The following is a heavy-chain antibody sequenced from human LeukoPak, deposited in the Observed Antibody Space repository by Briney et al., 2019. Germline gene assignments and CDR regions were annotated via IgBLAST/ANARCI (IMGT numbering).Heavy chain of an antibody. CDR1: GYTFTDYG. CDR3: ARVTTVTTSPWSWGPKKIGQEVNWFDP. V-gene: IGHV1-18*01. J-gene: IGHJ5*02. CDR2: IRNDNGNR. Sequence: GASVKVSCKTSGYTFTDYGITWVRQAPGQGPEWMGWIRNDNGNREYAQKIQGRVSMTRDTSTSTAYMELRSLISDDTAVYYCARVTTVTTSPWSWGPKKIGQEVNWFDPWGQGTLVTVSS. D-gene: IGHD4-17*01.